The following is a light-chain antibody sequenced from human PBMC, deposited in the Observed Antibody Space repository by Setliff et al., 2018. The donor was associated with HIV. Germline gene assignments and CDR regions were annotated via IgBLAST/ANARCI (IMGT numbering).Light chain of an antibody. V-gene: IGLV2-14*03. Sequence: QSALTQPASVSGSPGQSVTISCSGTSSDVGGYNYVSWYQQHPGKAPKLMIYDVSKRPSGVSNRFSGSKSGNTASLTISGLQAEDEADYYCFLYTSSTPLYVFGTGTKVTVL. CDR1: SSDVGGYNY. CDR2: DVS. CDR3: FLYTSSTPLYV. J-gene: IGLJ1*01.